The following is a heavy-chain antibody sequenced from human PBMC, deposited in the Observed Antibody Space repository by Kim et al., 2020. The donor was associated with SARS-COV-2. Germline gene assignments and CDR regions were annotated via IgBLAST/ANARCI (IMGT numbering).Heavy chain of an antibody. CDR2: ISISGST. Sequence: SETLSLICTVSGGSVSSGIFFWTWIRQPPGKALECIGYISISGSTNYNPSLKSRVTISLDTSKNQFSLKLRSVTAADTAVYYCAREFSDWGQGTLVTVSS. CDR3: AREFSD. V-gene: IGHV4-61*01. D-gene: IGHD1-26*01. CDR1: GGSVSSGIFF. J-gene: IGHJ4*02.